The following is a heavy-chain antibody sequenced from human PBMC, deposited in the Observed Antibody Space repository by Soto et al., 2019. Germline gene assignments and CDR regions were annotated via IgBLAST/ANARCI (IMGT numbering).Heavy chain of an antibody. V-gene: IGHV1-69*01. CDR1: GGTFSSYA. D-gene: IGHD5-12*01. Sequence: QVQLVQSGAEVKKPGSSVKVSCKASGGTFSSYAISWVRQAPGQGLEWMGGIIPIFGTANYAQKFQGRVTITEDESKSTAYMELSSLRSEDTAVYYCAKNSLVRGYIGYDDDNKWGQGTLVTVSS. CDR2: IIPIFGTA. CDR3: AKNSLVRGYIGYDDDNK. J-gene: IGHJ4*02.